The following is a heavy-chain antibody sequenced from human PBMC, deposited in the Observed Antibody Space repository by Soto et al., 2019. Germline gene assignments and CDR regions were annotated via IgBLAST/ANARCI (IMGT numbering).Heavy chain of an antibody. CDR1: GFTFSNYG. CDR3: ASEYCSGGSCYYYGMDV. D-gene: IGHD2-15*01. J-gene: IGHJ6*02. V-gene: IGHV3-33*01. Sequence: QVQLVESGGGVVQPGRSLRLSFAASGFTFSNYGMHWVRQAPGKGLEWVAVIWYDGSNKYYADSVKGRFTISRDNSKNTLYLQMTSLRAEDKAVYYCASEYCSGGSCYYYGMDVWGQGTTVTVSS. CDR2: IWYDGSNK.